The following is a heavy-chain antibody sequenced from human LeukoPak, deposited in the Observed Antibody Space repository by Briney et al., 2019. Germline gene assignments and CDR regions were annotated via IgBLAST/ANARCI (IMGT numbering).Heavy chain of an antibody. Sequence: SETLSLTCTVSGGSISSHYWSWIRQPPGKGLEWIGYIYYSGSTNYNPSLKSRVTISVDTSKNQFSLKLSSVTAADTAVYYCAGSYDFWSGYPRWYYYYYMDVWGKGTTVTVSS. V-gene: IGHV4-59*11. CDR3: AGSYDFWSGYPRWYYYYYMDV. CDR2: IYYSGST. J-gene: IGHJ6*03. CDR1: GGSISSHY. D-gene: IGHD3-3*01.